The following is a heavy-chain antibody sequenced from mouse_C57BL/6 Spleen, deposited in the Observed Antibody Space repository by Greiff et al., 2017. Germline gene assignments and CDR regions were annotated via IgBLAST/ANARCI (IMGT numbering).Heavy chain of an antibody. CDR3: ARDGSSFPFYAMDY. CDR1: GYTFTDYN. J-gene: IGHJ4*01. CDR2: ITPNNGGT. Sequence: VQLQQSGPELVKPGASVKIPCKASGYTFTDYNMDWVKQSHGKSLEWIGDITPNNGGTIYNQKFKGKATLTVDKSSSTAYMELRSLTSEDTAVYYCARDGSSFPFYAMDYWGQGTSVTVSS. D-gene: IGHD1-1*01. V-gene: IGHV1-18*01.